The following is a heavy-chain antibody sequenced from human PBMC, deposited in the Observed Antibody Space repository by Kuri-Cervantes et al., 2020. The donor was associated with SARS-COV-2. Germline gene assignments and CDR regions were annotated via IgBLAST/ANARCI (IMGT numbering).Heavy chain of an antibody. CDR3: VRDGDHWNFDY. D-gene: IGHD1-1*01. Sequence: GEALKISCAASGFTFRGHWIHWVRQAPGKGLVWVSSINPDGSYTNNADSVKGRFTLSRDNAKNMLFLQMNSLRAEDTAVYYCVRDGDHWNFDYWGQGTLVTVSS. CDR1: GFTFRGHW. V-gene: IGHV3-74*01. CDR2: INPDGSYT. J-gene: IGHJ4*02.